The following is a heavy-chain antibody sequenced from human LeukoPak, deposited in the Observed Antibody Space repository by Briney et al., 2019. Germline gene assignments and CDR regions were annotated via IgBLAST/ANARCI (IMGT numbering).Heavy chain of an antibody. J-gene: IGHJ4*02. V-gene: IGHV3-9*01. CDR3: AKAGLRLGELSLYPDY. CDR1: GFTFDDYA. CDR2: ISWNSGSI. D-gene: IGHD3-16*02. Sequence: PGRSLRLTCAASGFTFDDYAMHWVRQAPGKGLEWVSGISWNSGSIGYADSVKGRFTISRDNAKNSLYLQMNSLRAEDTALYYCAKAGLRLGELSLYPDYWGQGTLVTVSS.